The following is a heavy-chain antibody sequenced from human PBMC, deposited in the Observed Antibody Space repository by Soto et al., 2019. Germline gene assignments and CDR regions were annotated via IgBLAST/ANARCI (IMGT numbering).Heavy chain of an antibody. CDR2: IYYSGST. Sequence: PSETLSLTCTVSGGSISSYYWSWIRQPPGKGLEWIGYIYYSGSTNYNPSLKSRVTISVDTSKNQFSLKLSSVTAADTAVYYCARDSKERNSSGYYSPTNWFDPWGQGTLVTVSS. D-gene: IGHD3-22*01. J-gene: IGHJ5*02. CDR3: ARDSKERNSSGYYSPTNWFDP. CDR1: GGSISSYY. V-gene: IGHV4-59*01.